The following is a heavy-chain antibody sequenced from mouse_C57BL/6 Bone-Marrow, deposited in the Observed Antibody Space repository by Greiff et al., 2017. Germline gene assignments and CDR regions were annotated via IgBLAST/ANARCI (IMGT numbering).Heavy chain of an antibody. CDR1: GYAFSSYW. CDR2: IYPGDGVT. D-gene: IGHD1-1*01. CDR3: ARGGYGSILYYYAMDY. Sequence: QVQLQQSGAELVKPGASVKISCKASGYAFSSYWMNWVKQRPGKGLEWIGQIYPGDGVTNYNGKFKGKATLTAAKSSSTAYMQLSSLTSEDSAVYFCARGGYGSILYYYAMDYWGQGTSVTVSS. V-gene: IGHV1-80*01. J-gene: IGHJ4*01.